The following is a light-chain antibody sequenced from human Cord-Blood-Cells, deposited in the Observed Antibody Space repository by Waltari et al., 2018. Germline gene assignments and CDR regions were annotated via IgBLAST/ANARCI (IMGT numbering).Light chain of an antibody. Sequence: QSALTQPASVSGSPGQSITISCTGTSSDVGGYNYVSWYQQHPGKAPKLRIYDVSNRPSGVSSRFSGSKSGNTASLTISGLQAEDDADYYCSSYTSSSTLEVFGTGTKVTVL. V-gene: IGLV2-14*01. CDR2: DVS. CDR3: SSYTSSSTLEV. J-gene: IGLJ1*01. CDR1: SSDVGGYNY.